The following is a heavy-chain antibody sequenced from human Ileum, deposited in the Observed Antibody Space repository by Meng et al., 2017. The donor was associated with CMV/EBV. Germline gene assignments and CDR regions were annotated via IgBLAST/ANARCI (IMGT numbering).Heavy chain of an antibody. D-gene: IGHD2-2*01. CDR1: GFTVSSNY. Sequence: GESLKISCAASGFTVSSNYMSWVRQAPGKGLEWVSVIYSGGSTYYADSVKGRFTISRDNSKNTLYLQMNSLRAEDTAVYYCARGFATSPYYYYGMDVWGQGNTVNVSS. J-gene: IGHJ6*02. CDR3: ARGFATSPYYYYGMDV. CDR2: IYSGGST. V-gene: IGHV3-53*01.